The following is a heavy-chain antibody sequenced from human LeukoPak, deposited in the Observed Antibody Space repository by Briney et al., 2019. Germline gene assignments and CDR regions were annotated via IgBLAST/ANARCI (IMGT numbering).Heavy chain of an antibody. CDR3: AKGENVRYCSGGSCLPFDY. Sequence: GGSLRLSCAASGFTFSSYAMSWVRQAPGKGLEWVSAISGSGGSTYYADSVKGRFTISRDNSKNTLYLQMNSLRAEDTAVYYCAKGENVRYCSGGSCLPFDYWGQGTLVTVPS. CDR1: GFTFSSYA. D-gene: IGHD2-15*01. J-gene: IGHJ4*02. V-gene: IGHV3-23*01. CDR2: ISGSGGST.